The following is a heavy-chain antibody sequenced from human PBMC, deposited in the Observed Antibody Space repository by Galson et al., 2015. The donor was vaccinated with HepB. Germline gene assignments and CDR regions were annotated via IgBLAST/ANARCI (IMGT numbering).Heavy chain of an antibody. Sequence: SVKVSCKASGYTFTGYYMHWVRQAPGQGLEWMGWINPNSGGTNYAQKFQGRVTMTRDTSISTAYMELSRLRSDDTAVYYCARDSVKVRGLNRTSERQGFDYWGQGTLVAVSS. V-gene: IGHV1-2*02. CDR2: INPNSGGT. D-gene: IGHD3-10*01. J-gene: IGHJ4*02. CDR3: ARDSVKVRGLNRTSERQGFDY. CDR1: GYTFTGYY.